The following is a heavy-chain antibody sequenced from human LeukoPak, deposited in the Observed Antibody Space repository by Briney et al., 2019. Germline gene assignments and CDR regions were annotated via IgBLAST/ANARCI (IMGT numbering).Heavy chain of an antibody. Sequence: GGSLRLSCAASGFTFSSYSMNWVRQAPGKGLEWVSSISSSSYIYYADSVKGRFTISRDNAKNSLYLQMNSLRAEDTAVYYCARESDYGYNWFDPWGQGTLVTVSS. CDR2: ISSSSYI. CDR3: ARESDYGYNWFDP. CDR1: GFTFSSYS. D-gene: IGHD4-17*01. V-gene: IGHV3-21*01. J-gene: IGHJ5*02.